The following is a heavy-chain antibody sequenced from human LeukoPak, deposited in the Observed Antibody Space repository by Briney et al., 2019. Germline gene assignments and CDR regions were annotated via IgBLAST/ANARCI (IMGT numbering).Heavy chain of an antibody. CDR1: GFSFSDYY. V-gene: IGHV3-11*01. J-gene: IGHJ6*03. Sequence: PGGTLRLSCAASGFSFSDYYMTWIRQAPGKGLEWISYISRSGSDTTIFYADSVKGRFTISRDNAKNSLYLQMNSLRAEDTAVYYCARGSGWYWDFYYYMDVWGKGTTVIISS. D-gene: IGHD6-19*01. CDR2: ISRSGSDTTI. CDR3: ARGSGWYWDFYYYMDV.